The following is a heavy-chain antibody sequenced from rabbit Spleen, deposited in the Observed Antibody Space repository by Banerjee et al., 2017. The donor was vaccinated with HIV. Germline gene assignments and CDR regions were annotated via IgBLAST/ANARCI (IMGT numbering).Heavy chain of an antibody. D-gene: IGHD6-1*01. CDR1: GFPFSNKAV. J-gene: IGHJ4*01. CDR3: ARGEHFSVGFSAFAIYLDL. CDR2: IDTSSVNT. Sequence: QEQLEESGGGLVKPEGSLTLTCKASGFPFSNKAVMCWVHQAPGKGLELIACIDTSSVNTADATWAKGRFTISKTSSTTVTLQMTSLTAADTATYFCARGEHFSVGFSAFAIYLDLWGPGTLVTVS. V-gene: IGHV1S45*01.